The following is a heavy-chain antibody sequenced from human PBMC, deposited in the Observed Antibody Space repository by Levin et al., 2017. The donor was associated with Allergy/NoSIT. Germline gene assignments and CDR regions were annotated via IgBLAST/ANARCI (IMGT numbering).Heavy chain of an antibody. D-gene: IGHD1-26*01. V-gene: IGHV4-4*07. CDR3: AREGAHSGSYFYYYYGMDV. CDR1: GGSISSYY. Sequence: SETLSLTCTVSGGSISSYYWSWIRQPAGKGLEWIGRIYTSGSTNYNPSLKSRVTMSVDTSKNQFSLKLSSVTAADTAVYYCAREGAHSGSYFYYYYGMDVWGQGTTVTVSS. CDR2: IYTSGST. J-gene: IGHJ6*02.